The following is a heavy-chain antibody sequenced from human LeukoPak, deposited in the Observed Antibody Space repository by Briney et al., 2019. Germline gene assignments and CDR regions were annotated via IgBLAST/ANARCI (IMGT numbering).Heavy chain of an antibody. V-gene: IGHV1-3*01. Sequence: ASVKVSCKASGYTFTSCTMHWVRQAPGQRLEWMGWINAGHGNTKYSQKFQARVSITRDTSASTAYMELRSLRSEDTAVYYCARGAGFAEPLPDYWGQGTLVTVSS. J-gene: IGHJ4*02. CDR1: GYTFTSCT. D-gene: IGHD1-14*01. CDR3: ARGAGFAEPLPDY. CDR2: INAGHGNT.